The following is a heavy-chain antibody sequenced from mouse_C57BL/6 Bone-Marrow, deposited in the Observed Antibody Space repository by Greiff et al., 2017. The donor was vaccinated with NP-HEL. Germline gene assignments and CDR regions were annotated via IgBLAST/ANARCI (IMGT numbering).Heavy chain of an antibody. V-gene: IGHV1-59*01. CDR1: GYTFTSYW. CDR3: ARVTTVVATPFDY. D-gene: IGHD1-1*01. Sequence: VQLQQPGAELVRPGTSVKLSCKASGYTFTSYWMHWVKQRPGQGLEWIGVIDPSDSYTNYNQKFKGKATLTVDTSSSTAYMQLSSLTSEDSAVYYCARVTTVVATPFDYWGQGTTLTVSS. CDR2: IDPSDSYT. J-gene: IGHJ2*01.